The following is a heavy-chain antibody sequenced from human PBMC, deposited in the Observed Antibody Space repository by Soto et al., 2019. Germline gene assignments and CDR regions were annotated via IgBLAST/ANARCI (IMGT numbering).Heavy chain of an antibody. Sequence: SETLSLTCTVSGGSISSYYWSWIRQPPGKGLEWIGYIYYSGSTNYNPSLKSRVTISVDTSKNQFSLKLSSVTAADTAVYYCARSYSGSSLSIFDYWGQGTLVTVSS. CDR1: GGSISSYY. CDR2: IYYSGST. CDR3: ARSYSGSSLSIFDY. D-gene: IGHD1-26*01. V-gene: IGHV4-59*13. J-gene: IGHJ4*02.